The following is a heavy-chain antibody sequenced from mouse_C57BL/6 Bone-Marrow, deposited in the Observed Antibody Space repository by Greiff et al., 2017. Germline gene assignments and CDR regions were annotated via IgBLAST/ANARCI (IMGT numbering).Heavy chain of an antibody. J-gene: IGHJ3*01. CDR2: IHPNSGST. V-gene: IGHV1-64*01. CDR3: ASPIYYYGSSYLAWFAY. CDR1: GYTFTSYW. D-gene: IGHD1-1*01. Sequence: QVQLQQPGAELVKPGASVKLSCKASGYTFTSYWMHWVKQRPGQGLEWIGMIHPNSGSTNYNEKFKSKATLTVDKSSSTAYMQLSSLTSEDSAVYYCASPIYYYGSSYLAWFAYWGQGTLVTVSA.